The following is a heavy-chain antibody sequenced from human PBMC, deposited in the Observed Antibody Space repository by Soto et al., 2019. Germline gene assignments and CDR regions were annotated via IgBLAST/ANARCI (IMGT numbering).Heavy chain of an antibody. CDR3: ARGGAAAHASY. J-gene: IGHJ4*02. Sequence: PGGSLRLSCAASGFIFRDWFMSWIRQAPGKGLEWISYINKDSGRATRYADSVKGRFTISRDNAKNSLYLQMNSLRAEDTAVYYCARGGAAAHASYWGQGTLVTSPQ. D-gene: IGHD6-13*01. V-gene: IGHV3-11*04. CDR1: GFIFRDWF. CDR2: INKDSGRAT.